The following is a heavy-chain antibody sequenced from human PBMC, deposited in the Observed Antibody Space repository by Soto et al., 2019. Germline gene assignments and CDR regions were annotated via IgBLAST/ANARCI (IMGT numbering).Heavy chain of an antibody. D-gene: IGHD6-19*01. CDR1: GFTFSSYG. CDR3: ARVPGYSSGWYWYFDL. J-gene: IGHJ2*01. Sequence: QVQLVESGGGVVQPGRSLRLSCAASGFTFSSYGMHWVRQAPGKGLEWVAVIWYDGSNKYYADSVKGRFTIPRDNSKNTLHLQMNSLRAEDTAVYYCARVPGYSSGWYWYFDLWGRGTLVTVSS. V-gene: IGHV3-33*01. CDR2: IWYDGSNK.